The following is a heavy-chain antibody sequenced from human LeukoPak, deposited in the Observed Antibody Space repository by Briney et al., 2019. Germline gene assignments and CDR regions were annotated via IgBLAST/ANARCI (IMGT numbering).Heavy chain of an antibody. Sequence: GGSLRLSCAASGFTFSSYAMSWVRQAPGKGLERVSGISGSDSTYYADSVKGRFAISRDNSKNTLYLQMNSLRAEDTAVYYCAKSHYYDISGYSDYWGQGTLVTVSS. J-gene: IGHJ4*02. D-gene: IGHD3-22*01. V-gene: IGHV3-23*01. CDR1: GFTFSSYA. CDR2: ISGSDST. CDR3: AKSHYYDISGYSDY.